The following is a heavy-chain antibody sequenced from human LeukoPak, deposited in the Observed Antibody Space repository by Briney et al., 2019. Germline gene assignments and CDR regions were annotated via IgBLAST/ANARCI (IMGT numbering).Heavy chain of an antibody. D-gene: IGHD2-15*01. CDR1: GFTFSNAW. J-gene: IGHJ4*02. CDR3: AKSGLNRFDY. CDR2: IKSKSDGGTT. V-gene: IGHV3-15*01. Sequence: KPGGSLRLSCAASGFTFSNAWMSWVRQAPGKGLEWVGRIKSKSDGGTTDYAAPVKGRFTISRDDSKDTLYLQMNSLRAEDTAVYYCAKSGLNRFDYWGQGTLVTVSS.